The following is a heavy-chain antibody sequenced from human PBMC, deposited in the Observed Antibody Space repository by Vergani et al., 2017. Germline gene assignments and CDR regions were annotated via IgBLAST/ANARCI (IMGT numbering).Heavy chain of an antibody. Sequence: VQLVESGGGLVQPGGSLRLSCAASGFTFSSYAMSWVRQAPGKGLEWVSAISGSGGSTYYADSVKGRFTISRDNSKNTLYLQMNSLRAEDTAVYYCAKDFGVYGSLKNWFDPWGQGTLVTVSS. V-gene: IGHV3-23*04. CDR3: AKDFGVYGSLKNWFDP. J-gene: IGHJ5*02. CDR2: ISGSGGST. D-gene: IGHD3-10*01. CDR1: GFTFSSYA.